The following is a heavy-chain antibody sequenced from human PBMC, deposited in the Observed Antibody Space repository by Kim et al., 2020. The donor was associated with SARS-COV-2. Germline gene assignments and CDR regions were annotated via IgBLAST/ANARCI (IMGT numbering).Heavy chain of an antibody. V-gene: IGHV1-69*04. CDR2: IIPILGIA. Sequence: SVKVSCKASGGTFSSYAISWVRQAPGQGLEWMGRIIPILGIANYAQKFQGRVTITADKSTSTAYMELSSLRSEDTAVYYCAREYPLEYYYDSSDQRGTNWFDPWGQGTLVTVSS. CDR3: AREYPLEYYYDSSDQRGTNWFDP. D-gene: IGHD3-22*01. J-gene: IGHJ5*02. CDR1: GGTFSSYA.